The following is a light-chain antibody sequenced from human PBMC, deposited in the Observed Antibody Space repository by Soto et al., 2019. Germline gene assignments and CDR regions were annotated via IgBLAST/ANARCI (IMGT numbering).Light chain of an antibody. CDR1: QSVSSN. J-gene: IGKJ1*01. CDR2: GAS. V-gene: IGKV3-15*01. CDR3: QQYNNWRPT. Sequence: EIVMTQSPATLSVSPGERATLSCRASQSVSSNLAWYQQKPGQAPRLLICGASTRATGIPARLSGSGSGTEFTLTISSLQSEDFAVYYCQQYNNWRPTFGQGTKVEIK.